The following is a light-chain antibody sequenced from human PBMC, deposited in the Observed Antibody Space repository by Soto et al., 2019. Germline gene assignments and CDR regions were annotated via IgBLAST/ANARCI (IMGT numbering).Light chain of an antibody. CDR3: QQANSFPT. J-gene: IGKJ5*01. CDR2: DAY. V-gene: IGKV1-5*01. Sequence: IQLTQSPSTLSATVGERVTISCRASQSISSWLAYYQQKPETAPKLLIYDAYSLESGVASWFSGSGSGTDFTITISSLPHEDFATYYYQQANSFPTFGEGTRLEI. CDR1: QSISSW.